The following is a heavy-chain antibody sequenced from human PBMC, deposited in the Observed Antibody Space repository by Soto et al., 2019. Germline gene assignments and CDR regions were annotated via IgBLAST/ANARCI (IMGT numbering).Heavy chain of an antibody. Sequence: PGGSLRLSCAASGFTFSSYSMNWVRQAPGKGLEWVSSISSSSSYIYYADSVKGRFTISRDNAKNSLYLQMNSLRAEDTAVYYCARDSIVGASTFDYWGQGTLVTVSS. CDR2: ISSSSSYI. V-gene: IGHV3-21*01. D-gene: IGHD1-26*01. J-gene: IGHJ4*02. CDR1: GFTFSSYS. CDR3: ARDSIVGASTFDY.